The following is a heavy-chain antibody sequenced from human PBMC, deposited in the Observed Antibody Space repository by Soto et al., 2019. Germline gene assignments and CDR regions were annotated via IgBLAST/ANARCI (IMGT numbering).Heavy chain of an antibody. Sequence: KPSETFLTCTVSGGSISSSSYYWGWIRQPPGKGLEWIGSIYYSGSTYYNPSLKSRVTISVDTSKNQFSLKLSSVTAADTAVYYCARRYCSGGGCFNVGYWGQGTQVTVSS. V-gene: IGHV4-39*01. CDR2: IYYSGST. D-gene: IGHD2-15*01. J-gene: IGHJ4*02. CDR1: GGSISSSSYY. CDR3: ARRYCSGGGCFNVGY.